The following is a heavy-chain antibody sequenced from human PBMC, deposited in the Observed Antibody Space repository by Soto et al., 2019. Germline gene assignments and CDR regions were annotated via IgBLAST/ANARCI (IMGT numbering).Heavy chain of an antibody. J-gene: IGHJ6*03. Sequence: EVQLLESGGGLVQPGGSLRLSCAASGFTFSSYVMSWVRQAPGKGLEWVSAISCSGDSIYYADSVKGRFTFSRDNSKNTRYLQMNSLRVEDTAVYYCAKVGYGDYPMDYYYYIDVLGKGTTVTVSS. CDR1: GFTFSSYV. D-gene: IGHD4-17*01. CDR3: AKVGYGDYPMDYYYYIDV. V-gene: IGHV3-23*01. CDR2: ISCSGDSI.